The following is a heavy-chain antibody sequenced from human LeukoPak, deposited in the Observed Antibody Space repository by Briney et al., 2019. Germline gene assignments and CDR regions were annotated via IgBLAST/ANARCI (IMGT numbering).Heavy chain of an antibody. J-gene: IGHJ6*02. CDR2: INHSGST. CDR1: GGSFSGYY. CDR3: ADCIAAAGRDYYYYGMDV. D-gene: IGHD6-13*01. V-gene: IGHV4-34*01. Sequence: SETLSLTCAVYGGSFSGYYWSWIRQPPGKGLEWIGEINHSGSTNYHPSLKSRVTISVYTSKNPFSLKLSSVTAADTAVYYCADCIAAAGRDYYYYGMDVWGQGTTVTVSS.